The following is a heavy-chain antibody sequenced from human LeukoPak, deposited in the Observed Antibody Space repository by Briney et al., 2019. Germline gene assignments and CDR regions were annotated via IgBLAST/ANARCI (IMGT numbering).Heavy chain of an antibody. CDR2: ITGDGSNT. CDR1: GFTFSSYL. CDR3: ARGYDAFDI. J-gene: IGHJ3*02. V-gene: IGHV3-74*01. Sequence: PGGSLRLSCAASGFTFSSYLMHWVRQAPGKGLVWVSRITGDGSNTLYADSVQGRFTISRDNAKNSLYLQMNSLRAEDTAVYYCARGYDAFDIWGQGTMVTVSS.